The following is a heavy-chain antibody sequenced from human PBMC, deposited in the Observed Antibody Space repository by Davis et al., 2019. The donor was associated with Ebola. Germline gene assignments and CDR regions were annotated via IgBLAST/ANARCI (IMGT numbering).Heavy chain of an antibody. V-gene: IGHV3-53*01. CDR3: ARDSGSNSYGCFDS. Sequence: PGGSLRLSCVVSGFTVSSNYMSWVRQAPGKGLEWVSVIYSGDTTYYADSVKGRFTISRHNSKNTLYLQMNSLRAEDTAVYYCARDSGSNSYGCFDSWGQGTLVTVSS. CDR1: GFTVSSNY. J-gene: IGHJ4*02. D-gene: IGHD5-18*01. CDR2: IYSGDTT.